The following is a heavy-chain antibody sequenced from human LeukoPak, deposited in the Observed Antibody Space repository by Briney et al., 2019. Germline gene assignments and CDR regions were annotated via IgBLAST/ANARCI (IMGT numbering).Heavy chain of an antibody. CDR2: INPSGGST. CDR3: ARTQTYYYDSSGYDY. Sequence: ASVKVSCKASGFTFTSYYMHWVRQAPGQGLEWMGIINPSGGSTSYAQEFQGRVTMTRDTSTSTVYTELSSLRSEDTAVYYCARTQTYYYDSSGYDYWGQGTLVTVSS. V-gene: IGHV1-46*01. CDR1: GFTFTSYY. J-gene: IGHJ4*02. D-gene: IGHD3-22*01.